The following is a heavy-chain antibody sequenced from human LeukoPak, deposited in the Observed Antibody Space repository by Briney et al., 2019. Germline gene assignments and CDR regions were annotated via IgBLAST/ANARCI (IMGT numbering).Heavy chain of an antibody. CDR3: ARESTVTTRAFAI. CDR1: GGTFSSYA. D-gene: IGHD4-17*01. CDR2: IIPILGIA. Sequence: SVKVSCKASGGTFSSYAISWVRQAPGQGLEWMGRIIPILGIANYAQKFQGRVTITADKSTSTAYMELSSLRSEDTAVYYCARESTVTTRAFAIWGQGTMVTVSS. V-gene: IGHV1-69*04. J-gene: IGHJ3*02.